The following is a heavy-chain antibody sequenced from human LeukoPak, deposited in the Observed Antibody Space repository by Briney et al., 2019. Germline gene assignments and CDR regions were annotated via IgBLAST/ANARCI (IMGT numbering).Heavy chain of an antibody. D-gene: IGHD3-3*01. CDR1: GFSFVSYW. CDR2: IKHDGSEK. Sequence: GGSLRLSCAVSGFSFVSYWMSWVRQAPGKGLEWVANIKHDGSEKYYVDSVKGRFTISRDNPKNSLYLQMNSLRAEDTAVYHCARGATYYDFWSGLKVSDDWGQGTLVTVSS. V-gene: IGHV3-7*01. J-gene: IGHJ4*02. CDR3: ARGATYYDFWSGLKVSDD.